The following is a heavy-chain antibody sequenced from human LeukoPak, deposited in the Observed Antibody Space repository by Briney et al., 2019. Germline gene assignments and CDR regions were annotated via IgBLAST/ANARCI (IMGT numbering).Heavy chain of an antibody. J-gene: IGHJ6*03. V-gene: IGHV4-34*01. D-gene: IGHD3-3*01. Sequence: SETLSLTCAVYGGSFSGYYWSWIRQPPGKGLEWIGGINHSGSTNYNPSLKSRVTISVDTSKNQFSLKLSSVTAADTAVYYCARASPYYDFRSGHSNYYYYYYMDVWGKGTTVTVSS. CDR2: INHSGST. CDR1: GGSFSGYY. CDR3: ARASPYYDFRSGHSNYYYYYYMDV.